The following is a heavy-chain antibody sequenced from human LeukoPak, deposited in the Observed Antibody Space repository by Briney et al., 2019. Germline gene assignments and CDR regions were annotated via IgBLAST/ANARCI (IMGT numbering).Heavy chain of an antibody. CDR1: GLTFSSNW. CDR2: IREDGSEK. V-gene: IGHV3-7*01. D-gene: IGHD2-2*01. Sequence: PGGSLRLSCAASGLTFSSNWMSWVRQAPGKGLEWVANIREDGSEKYYVDSVRGRFTIARDNAKNSQFLQMNSLRVEDTAVNYCAKLPPGSSRYYTDVWGKGTTVTVSS. J-gene: IGHJ6*03. CDR3: AKLPPGSSRYYTDV.